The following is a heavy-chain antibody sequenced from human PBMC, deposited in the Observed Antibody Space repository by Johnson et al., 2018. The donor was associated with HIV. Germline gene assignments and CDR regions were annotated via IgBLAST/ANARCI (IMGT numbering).Heavy chain of an antibody. D-gene: IGHD1-26*01. V-gene: IGHV3-7*01. J-gene: IGHJ3*02. CDR1: GLSFSNFG. CDR3: ARDRGLWERNGAGAFDI. CDR2: IKQDGSEK. Sequence: MQLVESGGGVVQPGKSLTLSCVGSGLSFSNFGIHWVRQAPGKGLEWVANIKQDGSEKYYVDSVKGRFTISRDNAKNSLYLQMNSLRAEDTAVYYCARDRGLWERNGAGAFDIWGQGTMVTVSS.